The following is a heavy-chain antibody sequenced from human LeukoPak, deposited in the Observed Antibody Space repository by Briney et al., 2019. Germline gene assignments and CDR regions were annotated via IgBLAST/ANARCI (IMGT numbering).Heavy chain of an antibody. CDR3: ARDRPPVGAIDY. V-gene: IGHV3-48*02. CDR2: ISGGSDSI. Sequence: GGSLRLSCATSGFTFSDHPMNWVRQAPGEGLEWVSYISGGSDSIYYADSVKGRFTISRDNAKNSLYLQMNSLRDEDTAVYFCARDRPPVGAIDYWGQGTLVTVSS. J-gene: IGHJ4*02. CDR1: GFTFSDHP. D-gene: IGHD1-26*01.